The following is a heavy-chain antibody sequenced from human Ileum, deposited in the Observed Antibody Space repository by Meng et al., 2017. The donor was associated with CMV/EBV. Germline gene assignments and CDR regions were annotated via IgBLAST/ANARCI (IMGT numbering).Heavy chain of an antibody. CDR3: IYGVAIF. Sequence: HITLRESGPALVKPTQTLTLTCTFSGFSLTTDGVAVGWIRQPPGKALEWLGLIYWNDVEHYSTSLKSRLTITKDTSKDQVVLTMANMDPVDTGTYYCIYGVAIFWGQGTLVTVSS. V-gene: IGHV2-5*04. D-gene: IGHD2-15*01. J-gene: IGHJ4*02. CDR1: GFSLTTDGVA. CDR2: IYWNDVE.